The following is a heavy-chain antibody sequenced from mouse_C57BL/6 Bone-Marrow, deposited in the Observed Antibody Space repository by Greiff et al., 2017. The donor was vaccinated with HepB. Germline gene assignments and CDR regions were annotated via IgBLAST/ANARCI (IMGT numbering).Heavy chain of an antibody. CDR3: ARGWDVWYFDV. V-gene: IGHV1-18*01. J-gene: IGHJ1*03. D-gene: IGHD4-1*01. Sequence: VQLQQPGPELVKPGASVKIPCKASGYTFTDYNMDWVKQSHGKSLEWIGDINPNNGGTIYNQKFKGKATLTVDKSSSTAYMELRSLTSEDTAVYDCARGWDVWYFDVWGTGTTVTVSS. CDR2: INPNNGGT. CDR1: GYTFTDYN.